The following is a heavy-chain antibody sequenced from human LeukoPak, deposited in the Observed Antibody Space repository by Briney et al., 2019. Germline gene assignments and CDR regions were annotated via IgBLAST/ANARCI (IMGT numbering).Heavy chain of an antibody. CDR1: GFTFSSCE. V-gene: IGHV3-48*03. Sequence: GGSLRLSCAASGFTFSSCEMNWVRQAPGKGLEWVSYISSSGSTIYYADSVKGRFTISRDNAKNSLYLQMDSLRAEDTAVYYCATRDTYYYDSSGYNGAWGQGTLVTVSS. D-gene: IGHD3-22*01. J-gene: IGHJ5*02. CDR3: ATRDTYYYDSSGYNGA. CDR2: ISSSGSTI.